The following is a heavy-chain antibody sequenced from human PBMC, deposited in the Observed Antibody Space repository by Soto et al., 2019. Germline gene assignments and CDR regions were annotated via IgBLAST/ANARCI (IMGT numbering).Heavy chain of an antibody. CDR2: VNPNNGET. D-gene: IGHD3-10*01. CDR3: AKVSRKGSAIDFDY. J-gene: IGHJ4*02. V-gene: IGHV1-8*01. Sequence: QVQLVQSGAELKKPGASVKVSCKASGYTFSNYDMNWVRQATGQGPEWIGWVNPNNGETGYAQKFQGRVTLTTDITKTTAYMELTSLRSEDTAIYYCAKVSRKGSAIDFDYWGQGTLITVSS. CDR1: GYTFSNYD.